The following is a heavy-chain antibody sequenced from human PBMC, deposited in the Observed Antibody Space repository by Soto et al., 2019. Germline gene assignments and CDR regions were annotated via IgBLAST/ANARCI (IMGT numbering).Heavy chain of an antibody. CDR2: ISGSGGST. CDR3: AKDSVAGTGGPKEDQYYFDY. Sequence: GGSLRLSCAASGFTFSSYAMSWVRQAPGKGLEWVSAISGSGGSTYYADSVKGRFTISRDNSKNTLYLQMNSLRAEDTAVYYCAKDSVAGTGGPKEDQYYFDYWGQGTLVTVSS. D-gene: IGHD6-19*01. J-gene: IGHJ4*02. CDR1: GFTFSSYA. V-gene: IGHV3-23*01.